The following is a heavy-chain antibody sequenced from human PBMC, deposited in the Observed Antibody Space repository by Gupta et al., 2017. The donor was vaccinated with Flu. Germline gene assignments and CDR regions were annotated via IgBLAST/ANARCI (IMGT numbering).Heavy chain of an antibody. Sequence: EVQLLESGGGLVQPGGSLRPSCAASGFTFSSYVMSWVRQAPGKGLEWVSAISCRCGSTYYADSVKGRFTISRDNSKNTLYLQMNSLRAEDTAVHYCANRYCSGGSCYSGAFDIWGQGTMVTVAS. CDR1: GFTFSSYV. J-gene: IGHJ3*02. V-gene: IGHV3-23*01. D-gene: IGHD2-15*01. CDR3: ANRYCSGGSCYSGAFDI. CDR2: ISCRCGST.